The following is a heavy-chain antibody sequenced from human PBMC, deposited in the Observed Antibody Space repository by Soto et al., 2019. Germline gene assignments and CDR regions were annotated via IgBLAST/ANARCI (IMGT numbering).Heavy chain of an antibody. J-gene: IGHJ5*02. V-gene: IGHV1-69*13. D-gene: IGHD4-17*01. CDR3: AVTTPPYNWFDP. CDR2: IIPIFGTA. CDR1: GGTFSSYA. Sequence: SVKVSCKASGGTFSSYATSWVRQAPGQGLEWMGGIIPIFGTANYAQKFQGRVTITADESTSTAYMELSSLRSEDTAVYYCAVTTPPYNWFDPWGQGTLVTSPQ.